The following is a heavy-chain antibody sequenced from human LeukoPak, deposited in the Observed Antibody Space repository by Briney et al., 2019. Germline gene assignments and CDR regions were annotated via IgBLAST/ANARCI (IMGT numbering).Heavy chain of an antibody. D-gene: IGHD6-19*01. Sequence: PGGALRLSCAGSGCTFSRYGMHWVRQAPGKGLEGVAFIRYDGSKKYYADSVKGRFTISRENTKNTLYLQMTSLRAEDTAVYYCARDGLVRSGFDYWGQGTLVTVSS. J-gene: IGHJ4*02. CDR3: ARDGLVRSGFDY. CDR2: IRYDGSKK. V-gene: IGHV3-30*02. CDR1: GCTFSRYG.